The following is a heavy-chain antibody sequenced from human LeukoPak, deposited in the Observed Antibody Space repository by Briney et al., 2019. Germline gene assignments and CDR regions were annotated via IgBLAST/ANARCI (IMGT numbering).Heavy chain of an antibody. CDR3: AREGILGYCSSTSWVRSAEFDAMLY. CDR2: IKQDGSEK. CDR1: GFTFSSYW. J-gene: IGHJ4*02. V-gene: IGHV3-7*01. D-gene: IGHD2-2*01. Sequence: PGGSLRLSCAASGFTFSSYWMSWVRQAPGKGLEWVANIKQDGSEKYYVDSVKGRFTISRDNAKNSLYLQMNSLRAEDTAVYYCAREGILGYCSSTSWVRSAEFDAMLYWGQGTLVTVSS.